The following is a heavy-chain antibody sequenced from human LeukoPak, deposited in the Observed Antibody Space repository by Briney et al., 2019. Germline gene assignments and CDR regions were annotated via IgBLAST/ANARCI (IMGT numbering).Heavy chain of an antibody. CDR2: IYFTGIT. CDR1: GGSISSGGYS. CDR3: ASEGCSGGSCYGTVGIDH. Sequence: PSETLSLTCTVSGGSISSGGYSWSWIRQFPGKGLEWIGYIYFTGITYYNPSLKSRATFSVDTSENEFSLSLRSVTAADTAVYYCASEGCSGGSCYGTVGIDHWGQGTLVTVSS. J-gene: IGHJ4*02. D-gene: IGHD2-15*01. V-gene: IGHV4-31*03.